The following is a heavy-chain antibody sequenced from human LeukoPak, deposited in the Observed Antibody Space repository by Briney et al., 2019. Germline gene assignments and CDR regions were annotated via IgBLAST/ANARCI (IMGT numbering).Heavy chain of an antibody. V-gene: IGHV3-30-3*01. CDR1: GFTFSSYA. CDR3: AKDMNTVTTTFDY. J-gene: IGHJ4*02. Sequence: GGSLRLSCAASGFTFSSYAMYWVRQAPGKGLEWVAVISYDGSNKYYADSVKGRFTISRDNSKNTLYLQMNSLRAEDTAVYYCAKDMNTVTTTFDYWGQGTLVTVSS. D-gene: IGHD4-17*01. CDR2: ISYDGSNK.